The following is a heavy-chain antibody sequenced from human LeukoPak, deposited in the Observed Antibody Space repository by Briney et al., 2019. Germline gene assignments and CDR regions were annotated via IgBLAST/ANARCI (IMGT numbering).Heavy chain of an antibody. Sequence: ASVKVSCKASDYPFTSYGISWVRQAPGQGLEWMGWISAYNGNTNYAQKLQGRVTMTTDTSTSTAYMELRSLRSDDTAVYYCARVFYVSHYDSSGYYYGDAFDIWGQGTMVTVPS. CDR2: ISAYNGNT. D-gene: IGHD3-22*01. V-gene: IGHV1-18*01. CDR3: ARVFYVSHYDSSGYYYGDAFDI. CDR1: DYPFTSYG. J-gene: IGHJ3*02.